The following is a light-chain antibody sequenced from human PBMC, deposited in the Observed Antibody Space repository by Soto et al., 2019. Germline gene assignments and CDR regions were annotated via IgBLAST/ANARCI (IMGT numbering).Light chain of an antibody. CDR2: DVS. CDR3: CSYAGTYSYV. V-gene: IGLV2-11*01. CDR1: SSDVGAYNY. J-gene: IGLJ1*01. Sequence: QSALTQPRSVSGSPGQSVTISCTGTSSDVGAYNYVSWYQQHPGKAPKFMIYDVSKRPSGVPDRLSGSKSGNTASLTISGLQAEDEADYYCCSYAGTYSYVFGTGNKV.